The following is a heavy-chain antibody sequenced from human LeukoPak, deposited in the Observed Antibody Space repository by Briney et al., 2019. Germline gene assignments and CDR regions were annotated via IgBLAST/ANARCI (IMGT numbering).Heavy chain of an antibody. D-gene: IGHD6-13*01. CDR3: ARHEGSSWDYYGMDV. CDR2: IYYSGST. J-gene: IGHJ6*02. V-gene: IGHV4-59*08. CDR1: GGTFSGYY. Sequence: PSETLSLTCAVYGGTFSGYYWSWIRQPPGKGLEWIGYIYYSGSTNYNPSLKSRVTISVDTSKNQFSLKLSSVTAADTAVYYCARHEGSSWDYYGMDVWGQGTTVTVSS.